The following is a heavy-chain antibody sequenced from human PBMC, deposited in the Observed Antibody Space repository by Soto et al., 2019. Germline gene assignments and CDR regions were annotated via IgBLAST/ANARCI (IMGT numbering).Heavy chain of an antibody. J-gene: IGHJ6*02. CDR3: ARAFYGMDV. Sequence: SGPTLVNPTQTPTLTSTVSGFSLSGSGMRVTWIRQPPGKALEWLARIDWEDSKLYSTSLKTRLTISKDTSKNQAVLTMTNVDPADPGTYYCARAFYGMDVWGQGTTVTVSS. CDR1: GFSLSGSGMR. V-gene: IGHV2-70*04. CDR2: IDWEDSK.